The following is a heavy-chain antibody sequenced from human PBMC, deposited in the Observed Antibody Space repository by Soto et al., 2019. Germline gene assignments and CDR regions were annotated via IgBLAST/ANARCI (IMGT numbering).Heavy chain of an antibody. CDR3: ARRERAAGTDWWFDP. CDR2: IYYSGST. V-gene: IGHV4-39*01. J-gene: IGHJ5*02. CDR1: GGSISSSSFH. Sequence: QLQLQESGPGLVKPSETLSLTCTVSGGSISSSSFHWGWIRQPPGKGLEWIGSIYYSGSTYYSPSPQSRVPMSVDTSNNQFSLKLSSLTAADTAVYYCARRERAAGTDWWFDPWGQGTLVTVSS. D-gene: IGHD6-13*01.